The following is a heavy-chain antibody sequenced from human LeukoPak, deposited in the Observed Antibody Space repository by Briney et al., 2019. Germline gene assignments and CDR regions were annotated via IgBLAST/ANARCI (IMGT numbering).Heavy chain of an antibody. Sequence: PGGSLRLSCAASGFIFSSYAMSWVRQAPGKGLEWVSAISHSAYTTYYADSVKSRFTISRDNAKNSLYLQMNSLRAEDTAVYYCARDAEVGYFDSSNFYDYWGQGTLVTVSS. J-gene: IGHJ4*02. CDR2: ISHSAYTT. CDR3: ARDAEVGYFDSSNFYDY. D-gene: IGHD3-22*01. CDR1: GFIFSSYA. V-gene: IGHV3-23*01.